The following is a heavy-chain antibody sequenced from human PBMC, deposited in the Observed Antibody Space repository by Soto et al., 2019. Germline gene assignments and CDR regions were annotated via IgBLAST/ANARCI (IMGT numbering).Heavy chain of an antibody. CDR3: AKDPDYGDYEYYFDY. CDR1: GGTFSSYT. V-gene: IGHV1-69*04. J-gene: IGHJ4*02. D-gene: IGHD4-17*01. CDR2: IIPILGIA. Sequence: SVKVSCKASGGTFSSYTISWVRQAPGQGLEWMGRIIPILGIANYAQKFQGRVTITADKSTSTAYMELSSLRSEDTAVYYCAKDPDYGDYEYYFDYWGQGTLVTVSS.